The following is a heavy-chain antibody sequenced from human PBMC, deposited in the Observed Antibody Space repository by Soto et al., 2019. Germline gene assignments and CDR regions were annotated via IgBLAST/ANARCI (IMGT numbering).Heavy chain of an antibody. CDR2: IYWDADK. CDR1: GFSLSTRGVG. D-gene: IGHD2-15*01. V-gene: IGHV2-5*02. J-gene: IGHJ6*02. CDR3: AHSFIDTPLGGPPYYYGMDV. Sequence: QITLEESGPTLVKPTQTLTLTCTFSGFSLSTRGVGVGWIRQPPGKALEWLALIYWDADKRYRPSLRSRLTITKETSKNRVVLTLTNMDPVDTATYYCAHSFIDTPLGGPPYYYGMDVRGQWTTVTVSS.